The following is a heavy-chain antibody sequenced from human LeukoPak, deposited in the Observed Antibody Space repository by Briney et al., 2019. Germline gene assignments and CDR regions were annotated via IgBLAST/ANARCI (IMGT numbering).Heavy chain of an antibody. Sequence: PGGSLRLSCAASGFTFSSYGMHWVRQAPGRGLEWVAVIWYDGSNKYYADSVKGRFTISRDNSKNTLYLQMNRLRAEETAVYFCAKGGYDSRGFYYYYYYMDVWGKGTTVTVSS. CDR2: IWYDGSNK. J-gene: IGHJ6*03. CDR1: GFTFSSYG. CDR3: AKGGYDSRGFYYYYYYMDV. V-gene: IGHV3-33*06. D-gene: IGHD5-12*01.